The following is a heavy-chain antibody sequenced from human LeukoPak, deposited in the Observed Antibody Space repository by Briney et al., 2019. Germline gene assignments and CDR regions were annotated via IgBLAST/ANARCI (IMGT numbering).Heavy chain of an antibody. Sequence: GGSLRLSCAASGFTVSNNYMSWVRQAPGKGLEWVSVIYTDGTTYYADSVKGRFTISRDNSKNTLYLQMNSLRAEGTAVYYCARWRVPGYFDYWGQVALVTVFS. D-gene: IGHD3-10*01. J-gene: IGHJ4*02. V-gene: IGHV3-66*02. CDR1: GFTVSNNY. CDR3: ARWRVPGYFDY. CDR2: IYTDGTT.